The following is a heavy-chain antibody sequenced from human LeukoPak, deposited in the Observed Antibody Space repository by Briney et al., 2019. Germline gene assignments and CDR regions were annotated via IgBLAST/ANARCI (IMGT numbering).Heavy chain of an antibody. J-gene: IGHJ4*02. CDR1: GGSISNYY. CDR3: ATYNTAMAFDY. V-gene: IGHV4-59*01. D-gene: IGHD5-18*01. Sequence: SETLSLTCTVSGGSISNYYWTWIRQPPGKGLEWIGYIYYSGSTNYNPSLKSRVTISVDTSKNQFSLKLSSVTAADTAVYYCATYNTAMAFDYWGQGTLVTVSS. CDR2: IYYSGST.